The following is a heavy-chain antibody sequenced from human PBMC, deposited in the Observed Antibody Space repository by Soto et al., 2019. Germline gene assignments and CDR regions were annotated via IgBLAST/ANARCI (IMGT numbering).Heavy chain of an antibody. D-gene: IGHD6-13*01. V-gene: IGHV1-3*01. CDR1: GKSFSNYA. CDR3: ARDEDDYSSSWGRFDF. Sequence: QVQLVQSGAEMSKPGASVKISCKASGKSFSNYAIHWVRQAPGQGLEWMGWINVGRGNLKYSERFQGKVTLTRDASASTAFMELSGLTSEDTAVYYCARDEDDYSSSWGRFDFWGQGTPVTVSS. CDR2: INVGRGNL. J-gene: IGHJ4*02.